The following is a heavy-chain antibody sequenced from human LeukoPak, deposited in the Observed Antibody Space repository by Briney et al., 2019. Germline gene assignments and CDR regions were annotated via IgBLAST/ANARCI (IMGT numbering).Heavy chain of an antibody. CDR2: ISDGGGST. CDR1: GFSFSSYA. D-gene: IGHD3-3*01. CDR3: AKGRVGVVSHYYFDF. Sequence: GGSLRLSCAASGFSFSSYAMGWVRQAPGKGLERVSSISDGGGSTSYADSVRGRFIISRDNSKSTLYLQMNSLRVEDTALYYCAKGRVGVVSHYYFDFWGQGTLVTVSS. J-gene: IGHJ4*02. V-gene: IGHV3-23*01.